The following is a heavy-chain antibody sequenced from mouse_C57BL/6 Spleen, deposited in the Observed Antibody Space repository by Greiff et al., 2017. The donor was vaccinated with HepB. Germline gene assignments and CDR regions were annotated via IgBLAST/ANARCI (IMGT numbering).Heavy chain of an antibody. CDR3: ARPELGRGYFDV. Sequence: EVQGVESGGGLVKPGGSLKLSCAASGFTFSDYGMHWVRQAPEKGLEWVANISSGSSTIYYADTVKGRFTISRDNAKNTLFLQMTSLRSEDTAMYYCARPELGRGYFDVWGTGTTVTVSS. D-gene: IGHD4-1*01. CDR1: GFTFSDYG. V-gene: IGHV5-17*01. J-gene: IGHJ1*03. CDR2: ISSGSSTI.